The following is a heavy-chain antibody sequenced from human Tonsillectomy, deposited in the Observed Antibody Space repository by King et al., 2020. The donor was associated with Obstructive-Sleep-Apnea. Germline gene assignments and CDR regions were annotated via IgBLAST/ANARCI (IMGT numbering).Heavy chain of an antibody. CDR2: FDPEDGET. Sequence: QLVQSGAEVKKPGASVKVSCKVSGYTLTELSMHWVRQAPGKGLERMGGFDPEDGETIYAQKFQGRVTMTEDTSTDTDYMELSSLRSERTAVYYCATGFLPTRLYYFDYWGQGTLVTVSS. D-gene: IGHD2/OR15-2a*01. CDR1: GYTLTELS. J-gene: IGHJ4*02. CDR3: ATGFLPTRLYYFDY. V-gene: IGHV1-24*01.